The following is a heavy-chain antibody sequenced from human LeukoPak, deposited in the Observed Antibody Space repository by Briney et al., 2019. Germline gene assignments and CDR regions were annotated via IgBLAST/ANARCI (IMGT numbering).Heavy chain of an antibody. CDR2: IKSKTDGGTT. Sequence: GGSLRLSCAASGFTFSNAWMSWVRQAPGKGLEWVGRIKSKTDGGTTDYAAPVKGRFIISRDDSKNTLYLQMNSLKTEDTAVYYCTPIDSPPLHFDYWGQGTLVTVSS. J-gene: IGHJ4*02. CDR3: TPIDSPPLHFDY. D-gene: IGHD3-9*01. V-gene: IGHV3-15*01. CDR1: GFTFSNAW.